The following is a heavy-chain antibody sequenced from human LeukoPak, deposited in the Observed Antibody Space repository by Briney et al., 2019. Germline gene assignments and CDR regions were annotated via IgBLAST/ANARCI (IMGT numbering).Heavy chain of an antibody. D-gene: IGHD6-13*01. CDR1: RFTFSSYA. V-gene: IGHV3-23*01. J-gene: IGHJ4*02. Sequence: PGGSLRLSCAASRFTFSSYAMTWVRQPPGKGLEWVAAISGSGGTTYYADFAKGRFSISRDNSENTLYLQMYSLRAEDTAVYYCARDSGGRVYNYWGQGTLVTVSS. CDR3: ARDSGGRVYNY. CDR2: ISGSGGTT.